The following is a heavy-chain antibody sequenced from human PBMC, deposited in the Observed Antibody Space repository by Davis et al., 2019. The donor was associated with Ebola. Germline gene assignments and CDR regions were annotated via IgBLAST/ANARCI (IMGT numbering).Heavy chain of an antibody. Sequence: AASVKVSCKASGGTFSSYTISWVRLAPGQGLEWMGRIIPMLGIANYAQKFQGRVMITADISTTAYMELSSLRSEDTAVYYCARARDMATIGDYAMDVWGQGTTVTVSS. J-gene: IGHJ6*02. CDR1: GGTFSSYT. V-gene: IGHV1-69*02. CDR2: IIPMLGIA. CDR3: ARARDMATIGDYAMDV. D-gene: IGHD5-24*01.